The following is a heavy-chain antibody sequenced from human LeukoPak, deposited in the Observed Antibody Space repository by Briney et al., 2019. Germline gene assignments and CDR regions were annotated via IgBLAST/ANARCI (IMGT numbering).Heavy chain of an antibody. D-gene: IGHD2-15*01. V-gene: IGHV4-59*01. CDR2: IYYSGST. CDR3: ARTHSYCSGGSCYLDYHGMDV. CDR1: GGSISSYY. Sequence: SETLSLTCTVSGGSISSYYWSWIRQPPGKGLEWIGYIYYSGSTNYNPSLKSRVTISVDTSKNQFSLKLSSVTAADTAVYYCARTHSYCSGGSCYLDYHGMDVWGQGTTVTVSS. J-gene: IGHJ6*02.